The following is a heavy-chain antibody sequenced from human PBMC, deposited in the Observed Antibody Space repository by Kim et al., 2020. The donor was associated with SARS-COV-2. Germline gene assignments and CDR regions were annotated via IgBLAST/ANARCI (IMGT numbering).Heavy chain of an antibody. CDR2: ISYHGSNK. D-gene: IGHD6-6*01. Sequence: GGSLRLSCAASGFTFSSYAMDWVRQAPGKGLEWVAVISYHGSNKYYADSVKGRFIISRDNSKNTLYLQMNSLRAEDTAVYYCARGGNEYNSSAPYFDYWGLGTLVTVSS. V-gene: IGHV3-30-3*01. J-gene: IGHJ4*02. CDR1: GFTFSSYA. CDR3: ARGGNEYNSSAPYFDY.